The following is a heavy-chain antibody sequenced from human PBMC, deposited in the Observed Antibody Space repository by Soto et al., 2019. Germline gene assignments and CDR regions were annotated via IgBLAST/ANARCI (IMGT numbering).Heavy chain of an antibody. J-gene: IGHJ6*02. CDR3: ARHGFGSLHGLVDV. Sequence: QVQLQESGPGLVKPSETLSLTCTVSGGSITNYYCSWFRQPPGKGLEWIGYIQYNGYSAYNLSLNXXVXMSTDTSKTQFSLMLESVTATDTAVYYCARHGFGSLHGLVDVWGQGTTVIVSS. D-gene: IGHD3-10*01. CDR1: GGSITNYY. V-gene: IGHV4-59*08. CDR2: IQYNGYS.